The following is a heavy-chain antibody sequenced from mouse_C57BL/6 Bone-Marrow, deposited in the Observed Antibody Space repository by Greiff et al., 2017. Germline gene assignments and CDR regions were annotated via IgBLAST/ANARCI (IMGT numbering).Heavy chain of an antibody. CDR1: GYTFTSYW. V-gene: IGHV1-69*01. Sequence: VQLQQPGAELVMPGASVKLSCKASGYTFTSYWMHWVKQRPGQGLEWIGEIDPSDSYTNYNQKFKGKSTLTVDKSSSTAYMQLSSLTSEDSAVYYCARFTYYSNYFDYWGQGTTLTVSS. CDR2: IDPSDSYT. D-gene: IGHD2-5*01. J-gene: IGHJ2*01. CDR3: ARFTYYSNYFDY.